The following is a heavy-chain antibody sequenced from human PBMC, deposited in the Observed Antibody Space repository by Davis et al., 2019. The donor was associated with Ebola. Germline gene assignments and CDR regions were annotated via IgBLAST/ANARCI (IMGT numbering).Heavy chain of an antibody. CDR1: GGSISSHY. J-gene: IGHJ3*02. V-gene: IGHV4-34*01. CDR3: ARMSGWYRDAFDI. Sequence: MPSETLSLTCTVSGGSISSHYWSWIRQPPGKGLEWIGEINHSGSTNYNPSLKSRVTISVDTSKNQFSLKLSSVTAADTAVYYCARMSGWYRDAFDIWGQGTMVTVSS. CDR2: INHSGST. D-gene: IGHD6-19*01.